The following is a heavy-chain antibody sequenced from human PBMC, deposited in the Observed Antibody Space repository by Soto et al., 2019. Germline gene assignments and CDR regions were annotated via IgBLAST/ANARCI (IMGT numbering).Heavy chain of an antibody. Sequence: RLSCIVSGFTFSSYNMNWVRQAPGKGLEWVTYISGSGSTIYYADSVKGRFTISRDNVKNSLHLQMNSLRDEDTAIYYCARSKYIDYWGQGTLVTVSS. CDR2: ISGSGSTI. CDR1: GFTFSSYN. J-gene: IGHJ4*02. CDR3: ARSKYIDY. V-gene: IGHV3-48*02. D-gene: IGHD4-4*01.